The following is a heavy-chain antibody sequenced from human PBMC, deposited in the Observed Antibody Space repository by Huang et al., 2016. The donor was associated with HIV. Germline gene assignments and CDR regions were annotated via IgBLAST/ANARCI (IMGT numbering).Heavy chain of an antibody. D-gene: IGHD1-7*01. Sequence: VESGGRLVQPGGSIRLSCVGSTFTFGAYWLSWVRQSPGKGLEVVANIKQDESEKYDVESVKGRFNISRDNAKKVLFLEMNNVRVEDTATYYCATKTAAMDIWGQGTTVTVS. CDR2: IKQDESEK. J-gene: IGHJ6*02. CDR1: TFTFGAYW. CDR3: ATKTAAMDI. V-gene: IGHV3-7*01.